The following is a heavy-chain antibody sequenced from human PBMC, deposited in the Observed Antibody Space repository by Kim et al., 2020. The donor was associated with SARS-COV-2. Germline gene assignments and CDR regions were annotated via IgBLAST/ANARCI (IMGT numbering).Heavy chain of an antibody. CDR2: ISGSGGST. J-gene: IGHJ4*02. Sequence: GGSLRLSCAASGFTFSSYAMSWVRQAPGKGLEWVSAISGSGGSTYYADSVKGRFTISRDNSKNTLYLQMNSLRAEDTAVYYCAKPRRRQDDSSGYYSGWGQGTLVTVSS. CDR1: GFTFSSYA. D-gene: IGHD3-22*01. CDR3: AKPRRRQDDSSGYYSG. V-gene: IGHV3-23*01.